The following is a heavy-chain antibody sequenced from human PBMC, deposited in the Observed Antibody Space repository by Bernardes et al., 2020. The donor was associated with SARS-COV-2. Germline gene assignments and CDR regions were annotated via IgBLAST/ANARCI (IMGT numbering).Heavy chain of an antibody. V-gene: IGHV3-64D*06. D-gene: IGHD3-10*01. CDR1: GFTFNTYA. CDR2: ITNNGGST. CDR3: VKSHYYSTGSFEY. J-gene: IGHJ4*02. Sequence: GSLRLSCSASGFTFNTYAMYWVRQAPGKGLEYVSAITNNGGSTYYADSVKGRFTISRDNSENTLYLQMTSLRIDDTAVYWCVKSHYYSTGSFEYWGQGTLVTVSS.